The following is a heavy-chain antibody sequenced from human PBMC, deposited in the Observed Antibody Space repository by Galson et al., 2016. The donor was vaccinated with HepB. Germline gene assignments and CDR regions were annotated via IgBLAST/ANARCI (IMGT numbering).Heavy chain of an antibody. Sequence: SVKVSCKASGYTFTGYYIHWVRQAPGQGLEWMGWINPNSGGTKYAQKFQGWVTMTRDTSISTAYMELSRLRAGDTAVYYCARDYYFGMDFWGQGTTVTVSS. CDR3: ARDYYFGMDF. CDR2: INPNSGGT. J-gene: IGHJ6*02. CDR1: GYTFTGYY. V-gene: IGHV1-2*04.